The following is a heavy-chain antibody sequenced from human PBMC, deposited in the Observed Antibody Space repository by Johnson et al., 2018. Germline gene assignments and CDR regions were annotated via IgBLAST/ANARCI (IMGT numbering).Heavy chain of an antibody. CDR2: IWYDGSNK. D-gene: IGHD2/OR15-2a*01. Sequence: QVQLVQSGGGVVQPGRSXRLSCAASGFTFSSYGMHWVRQAPGKGLEWVAVIWYDGSNKYYADSVKGRFTISRDNSKNTLYLQMNSLRAEDTAVYYCASMMWAFDIWGQGTMVTVSS. J-gene: IGHJ3*02. CDR1: GFTFSSYG. CDR3: ASMMWAFDI. V-gene: IGHV3-33*01.